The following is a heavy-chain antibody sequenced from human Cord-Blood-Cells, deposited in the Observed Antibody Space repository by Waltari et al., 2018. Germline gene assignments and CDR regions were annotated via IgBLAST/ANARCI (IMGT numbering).Heavy chain of an antibody. Sequence: QVQLQQWGAGLLKPSETLSLTCAVYGWSFSGYYWSWIRQPPGKGLEWVGEINHSGSTNYNPSLKSRVTISVDTSKNQFSLKLSSVTAAATAVYYCARGTHGTGDDYWGQGTLVTVSS. D-gene: IGHD7-27*01. CDR1: GWSFSGYY. J-gene: IGHJ4*02. CDR2: INHSGST. CDR3: ARGTHGTGDDY. V-gene: IGHV4-34*01.